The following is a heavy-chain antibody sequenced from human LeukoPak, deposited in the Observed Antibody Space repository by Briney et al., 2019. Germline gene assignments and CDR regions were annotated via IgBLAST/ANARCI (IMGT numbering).Heavy chain of an antibody. J-gene: IGHJ5*02. V-gene: IGHV3-11*04. D-gene: IGHD4-17*01. CDR3: GYGDYRAPNWFDP. Sequence: GGSLRLSCAASGFTFSDYYMSWIRQAPGKGLEWVSYISSSGSTIYYADSVKGRFTISRDNAKNSLYLQMNSLRAEDTAVYYCGYGDYRAPNWFDPWGQGTLVTVSS. CDR1: GFTFSDYY. CDR2: ISSSGSTI.